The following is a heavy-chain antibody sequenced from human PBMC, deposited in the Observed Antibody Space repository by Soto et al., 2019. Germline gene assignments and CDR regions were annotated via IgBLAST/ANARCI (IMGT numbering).Heavy chain of an antibody. CDR3: AREGDVPHCYYGMDI. Sequence: ASVKVSCKASGYTFSSYGISWVRQAPGQGLEWMGWISGYNGKTNYAQKVQDRVTMTTDTSTSTVYMELRSLRSDDTAVYYCAREGDVPHCYYGMDIWGQGTTVTVSS. CDR2: ISGYNGKT. V-gene: IGHV1-18*01. J-gene: IGHJ6*02. CDR1: GYTFSSYG. D-gene: IGHD2-21*02.